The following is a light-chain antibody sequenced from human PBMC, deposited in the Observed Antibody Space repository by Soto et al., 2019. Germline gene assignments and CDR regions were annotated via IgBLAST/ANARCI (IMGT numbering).Light chain of an antibody. V-gene: IGKV1-27*01. CDR2: AAS. CDR1: QGISNY. Sequence: DIQMTQSPSSLSASVGDRVTITCRASQGISNYLAWYQQKPGKDPKLLIYAASTLQTGVPSRFSGSGSGTDFNLTISSLEPEDVANYYCQKYNSAPQTFGQGTKVEIK. CDR3: QKYNSAPQT. J-gene: IGKJ1*01.